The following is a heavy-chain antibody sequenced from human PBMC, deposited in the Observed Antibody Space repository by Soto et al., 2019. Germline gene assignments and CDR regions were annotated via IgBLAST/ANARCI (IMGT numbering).Heavy chain of an antibody. CDR3: ARDKATVGGYNLYDP. Sequence: PSETLSLTCTFSCGSIISSHWWSWVRQPPGKGLERIGEIYHSGSTNLDPSLKSRVTLSVDKSKNQFSLKLTSVTAADTAVYYCARDKATVGGYNLYDPWGQGILVTVSS. J-gene: IGHJ5*02. CDR2: IYHSGST. V-gene: IGHV4-4*02. D-gene: IGHD3-16*01. CDR1: CGSIISSHW.